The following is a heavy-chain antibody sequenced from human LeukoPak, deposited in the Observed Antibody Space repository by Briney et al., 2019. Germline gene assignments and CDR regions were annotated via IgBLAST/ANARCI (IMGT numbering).Heavy chain of an antibody. Sequence: SETLSLTCTVSGGSICSYYWSWIREPPGKGLEWIGYIYYSGSTNYNPSLKSRVTISVDTSKNQFSLKLSSVTAADTAVYYCARMDGSGLDYWGQGTLDTVSS. CDR2: IYYSGST. CDR1: GGSICSYY. J-gene: IGHJ4*02. CDR3: ARMDGSGLDY. D-gene: IGHD3-3*01. V-gene: IGHV4-59*01.